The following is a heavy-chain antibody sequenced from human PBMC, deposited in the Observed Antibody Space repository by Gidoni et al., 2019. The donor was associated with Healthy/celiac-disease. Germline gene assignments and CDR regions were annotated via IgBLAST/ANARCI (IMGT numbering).Heavy chain of an antibody. D-gene: IGHD5-12*01. J-gene: IGHJ4*02. CDR3: ASQRYSGYDYFDY. Sequence: QVQLVQSGAEVQKPGSSVQVSCKASGGTFSSYAISWVRQAPGQGLEWMGGIIPIFGTANYAQKFQGRVTITADKSTSTAYMELSSLRSEDTAVYYCASQRYSGYDYFDYWGQGTLVTVSS. V-gene: IGHV1-69*06. CDR2: IIPIFGTA. CDR1: GGTFSSYA.